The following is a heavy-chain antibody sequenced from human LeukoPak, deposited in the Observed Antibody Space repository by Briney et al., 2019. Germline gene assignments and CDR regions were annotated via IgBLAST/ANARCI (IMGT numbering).Heavy chain of an antibody. J-gene: IGHJ4*02. CDR1: GFTFSRFW. Sequence: GGSLRLSCAASGFTFSRFWMHWVRQPPGKGLVWVSRIDTDGSTTTYADSVKGRFTISRDNAKNTVYLQINSLRAEDTAVYYCATLNSFGIDYWGQGVLLTVSS. D-gene: IGHD5-18*01. CDR2: IDTDGSTT. CDR3: ATLNSFGIDY. V-gene: IGHV3-74*01.